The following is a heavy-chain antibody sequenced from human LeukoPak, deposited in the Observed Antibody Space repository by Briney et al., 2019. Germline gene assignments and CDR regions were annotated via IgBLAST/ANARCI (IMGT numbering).Heavy chain of an antibody. V-gene: IGHV4-39*07. J-gene: IGHJ4*02. CDR2: IYYSGST. D-gene: IGHD3-9*01. Sequence: SETLSLTCAVSGGSISSSSYYWGWIRQPPGKGLEWIGSIYYSGSTYYHPSLKSRVTISVDTSKNQFSLKLSSVTAADTAVYYCARAPPLTGYERGDGRLDYWGQGTLVTVSS. CDR1: GGSISSSSYY. CDR3: ARAPPLTGYERGDGRLDY.